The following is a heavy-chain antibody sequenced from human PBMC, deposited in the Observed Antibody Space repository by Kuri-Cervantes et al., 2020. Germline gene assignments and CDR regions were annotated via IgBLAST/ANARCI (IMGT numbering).Heavy chain of an antibody. J-gene: IGHJ4*02. CDR3: ARDPPGVQPPVTVLDS. V-gene: IGHV1-8*01. CDR2: MNPNSGNT. D-gene: IGHD1-14*01. Sequence: ASVKVSCKASGYTFTSYDINWVRQATGQGLEWMGWMNPNSGNTGYAQKFQGRVTMTRNTSISTAYMELSSLRSEDTAVFYCARDPPGVQPPVTVLDSWGQGTLVTVSS. CDR1: GYTFTSYD.